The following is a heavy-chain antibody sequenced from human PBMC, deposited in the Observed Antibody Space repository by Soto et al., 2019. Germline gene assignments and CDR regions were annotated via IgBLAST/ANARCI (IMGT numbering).Heavy chain of an antibody. CDR1: GFTFSSYS. CDR3: ATGTDEGYCSGGSCYYYGMDV. J-gene: IGHJ6*02. D-gene: IGHD2-15*01. CDR2: ISGSSSMI. V-gene: IGHV3-48*01. Sequence: PGGSLRLSCAASGFTFSSYSMNWVRQAPGKGLEWVSYISGSSSMIYYADSVKGRFTISRDNAKNSLYLQMNSLRAEDTAVYYCATGTDEGYCSGGSCYYYGMDVWGQGTTVTVSS.